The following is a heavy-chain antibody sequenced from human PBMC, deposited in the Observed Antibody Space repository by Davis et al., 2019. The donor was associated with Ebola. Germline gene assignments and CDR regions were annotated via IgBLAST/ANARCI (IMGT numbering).Heavy chain of an antibody. Sequence: PSETLSLTCTVSGGSISYYYWSWIRQPPGKGLELVGYIYHTGSTNYNPSLKSRVTISVDMSKNQFSLRLSSVTAADTAVYYCATSRSYYVIDQWGQGTLVTVSS. CDR3: ATSRSYYVIDQ. D-gene: IGHD1-26*01. CDR2: IYHTGST. V-gene: IGHV4-59*01. J-gene: IGHJ4*02. CDR1: GGSISYYY.